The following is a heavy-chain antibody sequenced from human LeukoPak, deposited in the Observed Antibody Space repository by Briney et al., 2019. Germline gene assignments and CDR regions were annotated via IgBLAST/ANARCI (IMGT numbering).Heavy chain of an antibody. CDR1: GGSIRSYY. CDR3: ATSALDYGDFDSFFDY. D-gene: IGHD4-17*01. CDR2: VYTSGLT. V-gene: IGHV4-4*07. Sequence: PSETLSLTCTVSGGSIRSYYWSWIRQPAGKGLEWIGRVYTSGLTGYNPSLKSRVTMSVDTYKNQLSLKLTSVTAADTAVYYCATSALDYGDFDSFFDYWGQGTLVTVSS. J-gene: IGHJ4*02.